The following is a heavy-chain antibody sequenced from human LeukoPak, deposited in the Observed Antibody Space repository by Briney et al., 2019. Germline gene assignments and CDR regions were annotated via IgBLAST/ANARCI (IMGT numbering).Heavy chain of an antibody. CDR3: ARGRLDCGGDCHRDY. Sequence: ASVKVSCKASGGTFSSYAISWVRQAPGQGLEWMGWINPNSGGTNYAQKFQGRVTMTRDTSISTAYMELSRLRSDDTAVYYCARGRLDCGGDCHRDYWGQGTLVTVSS. V-gene: IGHV1-2*02. J-gene: IGHJ4*02. CDR2: INPNSGGT. CDR1: GGTFSSYA. D-gene: IGHD2-21*01.